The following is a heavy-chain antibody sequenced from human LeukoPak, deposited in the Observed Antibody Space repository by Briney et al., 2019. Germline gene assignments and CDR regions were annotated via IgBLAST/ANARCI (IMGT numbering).Heavy chain of an antibody. D-gene: IGHD2-2*01. CDR2: IIPIFGTA. V-gene: IGHV1-69*01. Sequence: SSVKVSCKASGGSFSSYAISWVRQAPGQGLEWMGGIIPIFGTANYAQKLQGRVTSTADESTSTAYMELSSLRSEDTAVYYCARDDIVVVPAAQRTYYYYGMDVWGKGTTVTVSS. J-gene: IGHJ6*04. CDR1: GGSFSSYA. CDR3: ARDDIVVVPAAQRTYYYYGMDV.